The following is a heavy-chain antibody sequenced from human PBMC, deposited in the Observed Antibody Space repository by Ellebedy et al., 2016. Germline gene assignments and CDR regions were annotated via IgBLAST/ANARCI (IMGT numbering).Heavy chain of an antibody. D-gene: IGHD6-13*01. Sequence: GESLKISCAASGFTFSSYGMHWVRQAPGKGLEWVAVIWYDGGNKYYADSVKGRFTISRDNSKNTLYLQMNSLRAEDTAVYYCARDNGIAAAFRYWGQGTLVTVSS. J-gene: IGHJ4*02. V-gene: IGHV3-33*01. CDR3: ARDNGIAAAFRY. CDR1: GFTFSSYG. CDR2: IWYDGGNK.